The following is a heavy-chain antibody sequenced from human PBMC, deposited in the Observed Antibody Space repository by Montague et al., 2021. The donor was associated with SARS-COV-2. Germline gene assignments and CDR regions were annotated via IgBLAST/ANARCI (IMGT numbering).Heavy chain of an antibody. V-gene: IGHV3-30-3*01. D-gene: IGHD5-18*01. CDR2: ISNDGTKK. J-gene: IGHJ4*02. Sequence: SLRLSCAASGFTFSYYAMHWVRQTPGKGLEWVAVISNDGTKKYHADTVKGRFTISRDNSKNTLYLQMNSLRAEDTAVYYCANVLDSYGFYFDYWGQGTLVTVSS. CDR1: GFTFSYYA. CDR3: ANVLDSYGFYFDY.